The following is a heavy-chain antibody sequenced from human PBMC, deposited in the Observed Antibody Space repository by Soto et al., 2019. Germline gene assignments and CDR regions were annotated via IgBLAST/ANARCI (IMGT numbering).Heavy chain of an antibody. CDR2: INAGNGNT. V-gene: IGHV1-3*01. CDR3: ARVDAAAGPYYFDY. CDR1: GSTFTSYA. J-gene: IGHJ4*02. Sequence: QVQLVQSGAEVKKPGASVKVSCKASGSTFTSYAIHWVCQAPGQRLEWMGWINAGNGNTKYSQKFQGRVTITRDTSASTAYMELSSLRSEDTAVYYCARVDAAAGPYYFDYWGQGTLITVSS. D-gene: IGHD6-13*01.